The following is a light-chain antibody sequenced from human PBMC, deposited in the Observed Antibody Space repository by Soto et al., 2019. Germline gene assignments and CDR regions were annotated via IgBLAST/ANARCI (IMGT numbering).Light chain of an antibody. J-gene: IGKJ1*01. Sequence: EIVMTQSPATLSVSPGDRATLSCRASQSVRSNLAWYQQKPGQAPRLLIYCASTRATGIPGRFSGSGSGTEFTLTISSLQSEDFAVYYCQQYNNWPRTFGQGTKVDI. CDR3: QQYNNWPRT. CDR2: CAS. V-gene: IGKV3-15*01. CDR1: QSVRSN.